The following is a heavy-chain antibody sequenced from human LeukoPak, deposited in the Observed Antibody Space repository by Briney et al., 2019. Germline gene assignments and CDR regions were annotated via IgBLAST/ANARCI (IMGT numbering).Heavy chain of an antibody. J-gene: IGHJ5*02. CDR3: ARSDRYASGWTGWFDP. V-gene: IGHV4-59*08. CDR2: IYYSGST. CDR1: GGSISSYY. Sequence: SETLSLTCTVSGGSISSYYWSWIRQPPGKGLEWIGYIYYSGSTNYNPSLKSRVTISVDTSKNQFSLKLSSVTAADTAVYYCARSDRYASGWTGWFDPWGQGILVTVSS. D-gene: IGHD6-19*01.